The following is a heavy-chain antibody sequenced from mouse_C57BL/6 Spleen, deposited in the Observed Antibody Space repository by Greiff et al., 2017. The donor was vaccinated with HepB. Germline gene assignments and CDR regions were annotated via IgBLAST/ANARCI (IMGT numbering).Heavy chain of an antibody. D-gene: IGHD2-5*01. CDR1: GYTFTSYW. Sequence: VQLQQPGAELVKPGASVKLSCKASGYTFTSYWMQWVKQRPGQGLEWIGEIDPSDSYTNYNQKFKGKATLTVDTSSSTAYMQLSSLTSEDSAVYYCARERKNYSNLDYWGQGTTLTVSS. CDR2: IDPSDSYT. J-gene: IGHJ2*01. V-gene: IGHV1-50*01. CDR3: ARERKNYSNLDY.